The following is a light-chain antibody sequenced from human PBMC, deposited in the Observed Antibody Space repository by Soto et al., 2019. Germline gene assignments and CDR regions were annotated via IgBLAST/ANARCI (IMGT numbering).Light chain of an antibody. Sequence: ESVLTQSPGTLSLSPGARATLSCRATQSVTNNFFAWYQQRPGQPPRLLIYGVSSRATDIPDRFSGSGAGTDFTLTISRLEPEDFVVYYWSQYSSLPHTFGQGTKLEVK. CDR2: GVS. CDR3: SQYSSLPHT. V-gene: IGKV3-20*01. CDR1: QSVTNNF. J-gene: IGKJ2*01.